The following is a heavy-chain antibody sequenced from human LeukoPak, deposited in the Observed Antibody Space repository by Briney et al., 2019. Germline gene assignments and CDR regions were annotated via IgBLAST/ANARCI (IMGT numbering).Heavy chain of an antibody. CDR3: AKALGYPAYYFDS. Sequence: GGSLRLSCAASGFTFSRTAMSWVRQAPGKGLEWVSTINAVAFTTTYSDSVKGRFTISRDNSRNTLSLQMNSLRADDTAIYYCAKALGYPAYYFDSWGQGALATVSS. J-gene: IGHJ4*02. CDR1: GFTFSRTA. V-gene: IGHV3-23*01. CDR2: INAVAFTT. D-gene: IGHD5-18*01.